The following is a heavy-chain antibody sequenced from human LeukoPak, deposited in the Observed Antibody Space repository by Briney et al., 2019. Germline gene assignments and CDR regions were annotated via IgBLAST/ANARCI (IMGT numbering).Heavy chain of an antibody. CDR2: IYYSGST. V-gene: IGHV4-31*03. Sequence: SETLSLTCTVSGGSISSGGYYWSWIRQHPGKGLEWIGYIYYSGSTYYNPSLKSRVTISVDTSKNQFSLKLSSVTAADTAVYYCARESVYSSGRQSVDWGQGTLVTVSS. J-gene: IGHJ4*02. D-gene: IGHD6-19*01. CDR1: GGSISSGGYY. CDR3: ARESVYSSGRQSVD.